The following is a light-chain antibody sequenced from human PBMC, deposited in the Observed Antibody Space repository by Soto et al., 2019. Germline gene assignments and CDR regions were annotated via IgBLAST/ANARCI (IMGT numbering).Light chain of an antibody. V-gene: IGKV1-33*01. CDR3: QQYDNLPLT. Sequence: DIQMTQSPSSLSASVGDRVTITCQASQDISNSLNWYQQKPGKAPKLLIYDASNLETGVPSRFSGSGSGTDFTFTISSLQPEDIGTYYCQQYDNLPLTFGGGTKVEIK. CDR2: DAS. CDR1: QDISNS. J-gene: IGKJ4*01.